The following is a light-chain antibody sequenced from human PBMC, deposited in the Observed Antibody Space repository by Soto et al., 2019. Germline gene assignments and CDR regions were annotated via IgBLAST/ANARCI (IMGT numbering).Light chain of an antibody. Sequence: DIQMTQSPSSLSASVGDRVTITCRASQSISSYLNWYQQKPGKAPKLRIYAASSLQSGVPSRFSGSGSGTDFTLTISSLQPDDVATYYGQQSYSTPPTFGQGTKVEIK. CDR3: QQSYSTPPT. V-gene: IGKV1-39*01. J-gene: IGKJ1*01. CDR2: AAS. CDR1: QSISSY.